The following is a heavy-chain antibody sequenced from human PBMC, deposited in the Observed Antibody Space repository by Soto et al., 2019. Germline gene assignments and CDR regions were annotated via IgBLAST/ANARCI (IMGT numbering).Heavy chain of an antibody. CDR3: AKGRYDFWSPYYFDS. CDR2: ITWNSRVL. D-gene: IGHD3-3*01. CDR1: GLNFDDFA. Sequence: EVQLVESGGRLVQPGRSLRLSWVGTGLNFDDFAMHWVRQAPGKGLEWVSGITWNSRVLAYADSVKGRFTISRDNARNSLYLQMDSLRDEDTALYYCAKGRYDFWSPYYFDSWGQGTLVTVSS. J-gene: IGHJ4*02. V-gene: IGHV3-9*01.